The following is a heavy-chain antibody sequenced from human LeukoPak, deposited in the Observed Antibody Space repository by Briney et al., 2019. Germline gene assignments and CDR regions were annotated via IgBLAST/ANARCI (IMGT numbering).Heavy chain of an antibody. CDR3: ATSIVVVTAIRDYFDY. CDR2: IIPILGIA. V-gene: IGHV1-69*04. Sequence: GSSVKVSCKASGGTFSSYAISWVRQAPGQGLEWMGRIIPILGIANYAQKFQGRVTITADKSTSTAYMELSSLRSEDTAVYYCATSIVVVTAIRDYFDYWGQGTLVTVSP. D-gene: IGHD2-21*02. J-gene: IGHJ4*02. CDR1: GGTFSSYA.